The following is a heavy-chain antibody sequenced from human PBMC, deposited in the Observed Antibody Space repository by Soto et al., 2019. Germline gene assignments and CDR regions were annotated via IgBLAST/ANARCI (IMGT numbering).Heavy chain of an antibody. CDR1: GSTFSSYW. D-gene: IGHD3-10*01. CDR3: ARERLLSDGMDV. CDR2: IKQDGSEK. V-gene: IGHV3-7*05. Sequence: GGSLRLSCAASGSTFSSYWMSWVRQAPGKGLEWVANIKQDGSEKYYVDSVKGRFTISRDNAKNSLYLQMNSLRAEDTAVYYCARERLLSDGMDVWGQGTTVTVSS. J-gene: IGHJ6*02.